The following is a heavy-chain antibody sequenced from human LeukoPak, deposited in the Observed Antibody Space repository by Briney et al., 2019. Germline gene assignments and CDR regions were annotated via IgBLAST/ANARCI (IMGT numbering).Heavy chain of an antibody. D-gene: IGHD2-15*01. CDR1: GFTFSDSG. CDR2: IRSRANSYAT. J-gene: IGHJ4*02. V-gene: IGHV3-73*01. Sequence: GGSLRLSCAASGFTFSDSGMHWVRQASGKGLEWVGRIRSRANSYATAYAASVRGRFTISRDDSKNTAYLQMNSLRTEDTAVYYCTRRYCSGGSCYSDYWGLGTLVTVSS. CDR3: TRRYCSGGSCYSDY.